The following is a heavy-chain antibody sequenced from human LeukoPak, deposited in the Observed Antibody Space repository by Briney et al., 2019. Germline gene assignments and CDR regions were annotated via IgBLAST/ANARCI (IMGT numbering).Heavy chain of an antibody. CDR2: ISYDGSNK. CDR1: GFTFSSYA. J-gene: IGHJ5*02. D-gene: IGHD4-23*01. Sequence: GGSLRPSCAASGFTFSSYAMHWVRQAPGKGLEWVAVISYDGSNKYYADSVKGRFTISRDNSKNTLYLQMNSLRAEDTAVYYCARAVGRWFDPWGQGTLVTVSS. CDR3: ARAVGRWFDP. V-gene: IGHV3-30-3*01.